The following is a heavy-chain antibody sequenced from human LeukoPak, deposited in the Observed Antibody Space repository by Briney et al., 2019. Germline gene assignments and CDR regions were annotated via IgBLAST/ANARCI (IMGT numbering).Heavy chain of an antibody. CDR3: ARDSDYDGGGY. CDR1: GGSISSYY. J-gene: IGHJ4*02. Sequence: SETLSLTCTVSGGSISSYYWSWIRQPPGKGLEWIGYIYYSGSTNYNPSLKSRVTISVDTSKNQFSLKLSSVTAADTAVYYCARDSDYDGGGYWGQGTLVTVSS. D-gene: IGHD3-22*01. V-gene: IGHV4-59*01. CDR2: IYYSGST.